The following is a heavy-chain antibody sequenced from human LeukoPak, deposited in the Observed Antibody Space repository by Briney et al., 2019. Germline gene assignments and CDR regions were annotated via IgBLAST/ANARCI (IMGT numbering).Heavy chain of an antibody. CDR2: IYPGGSEA. V-gene: IGHV5-51*01. D-gene: IGHD6-13*01. J-gene: IGHJ5*02. CDR3: ARRKGDWSIWSNSNWFDP. Sequence: NRGESLKISCKGSGYSFTSYWIGWVRQMPGKGLEWMGIIYPGGSEALYSPSFRGQVTMSVDKSISTAYLQWSSLKSSDTAMYYCARRKGDWSIWSNSNWFDPWGQGTLVTVSS. CDR1: GYSFTSYW.